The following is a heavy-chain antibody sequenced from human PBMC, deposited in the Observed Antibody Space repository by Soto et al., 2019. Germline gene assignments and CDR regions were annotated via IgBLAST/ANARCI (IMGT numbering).Heavy chain of an antibody. V-gene: IGHV4-39*07. CDR2: IYYSGST. D-gene: IGHD3-9*01. J-gene: IGHJ4*02. CDR3: ATYYDILTGYTFDS. CDR1: GGSISSSSYY. Sequence: SETLSLTCTVSGGSISSSSYYWGWIRQPPGKGLEWIGSIYYSGSTYYNPSLKSRVTISVDTSKNQFSLKLNSVTAADTAVYYCATYYDILTGYTFDSWGQGTLVTVSS.